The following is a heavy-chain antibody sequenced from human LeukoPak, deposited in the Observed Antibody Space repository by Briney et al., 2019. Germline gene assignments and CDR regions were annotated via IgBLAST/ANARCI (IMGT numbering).Heavy chain of an antibody. Sequence: GGSLRLSCAASGFTFSSYWMSWVRQAPGKGLEWVANIKQDGSEKYYVDSVKGRFTISRDNAKNSLYLQMNSLRAEDTAVYYCARDTHYDILTEYYFDYWGQGTLVTVSS. D-gene: IGHD3-9*01. CDR2: IKQDGSEK. J-gene: IGHJ4*02. CDR3: ARDTHYDILTEYYFDY. V-gene: IGHV3-7*01. CDR1: GFTFSSYW.